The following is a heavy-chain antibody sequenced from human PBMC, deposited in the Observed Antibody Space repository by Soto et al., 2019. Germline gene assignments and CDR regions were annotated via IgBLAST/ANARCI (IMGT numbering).Heavy chain of an antibody. CDR2: ISGSGGST. CDR3: AKDLSRGQLLAFDY. Sequence: LSLTCAASGFTFSSYAMSWVRQAPGKGLEWVSAISGSGGSTYYADSVKGRFTISRDNSKNTLYLQMNSLRAEDTAVYYCAKDLSRGQLLAFDYWGQGTLVTVSS. CDR1: GFTFSSYA. J-gene: IGHJ4*02. V-gene: IGHV3-23*01. D-gene: IGHD2-2*01.